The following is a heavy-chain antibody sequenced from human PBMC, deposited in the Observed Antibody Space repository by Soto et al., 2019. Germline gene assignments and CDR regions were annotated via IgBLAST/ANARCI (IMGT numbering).Heavy chain of an antibody. D-gene: IGHD3-3*01. J-gene: IGHJ6*02. CDR3: ARGNGDYDFWSGSYYYGMDV. CDR2: IIPIFGTA. Sequence: QVQLVQSGAEVKKPGSSVKVSCKASGGPFSSYAISWVRQAPGQGLEWMGGIIPIFGTANYAQKFQGRVTITADESTSTAYMELSSLRSEDTAVYYCARGNGDYDFWSGSYYYGMDVWGQGTTVTVSS. CDR1: GGPFSSYA. V-gene: IGHV1-69*01.